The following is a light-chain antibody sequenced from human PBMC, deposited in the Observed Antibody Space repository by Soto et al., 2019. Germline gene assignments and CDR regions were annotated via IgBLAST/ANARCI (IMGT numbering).Light chain of an antibody. CDR3: QQYGSSPWYT. J-gene: IGKJ2*01. Sequence: EIVLTQSPGTLSLSPGERATLSCRAGQSVTSGYLAWYQQKPGQAPRLLIYAASSRATGIPDRFSGSGSGTDFTLTISRLEPEDFAVYYCQQYGSSPWYTFGQGTKVEIK. V-gene: IGKV3-20*01. CDR2: AAS. CDR1: QSVTSGY.